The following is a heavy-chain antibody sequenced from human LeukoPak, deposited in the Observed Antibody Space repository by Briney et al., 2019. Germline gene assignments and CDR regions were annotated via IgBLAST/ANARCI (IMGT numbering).Heavy chain of an antibody. CDR3: ARFRTGAYYFDY. CDR2: INPTSGDT. V-gene: IGHV1-2*02. J-gene: IGHJ4*02. CDR1: GYTFTGYY. D-gene: IGHD7-27*01. Sequence: ASVKVSCKASGYTFTGYYMHWVRQAPGQGPEWMGWINPTSGDTNYAQKFQGRVTMTRDTSISTACMELSSLRSDDTAVYYCARFRTGAYYFDYWGQGTLVTVSS.